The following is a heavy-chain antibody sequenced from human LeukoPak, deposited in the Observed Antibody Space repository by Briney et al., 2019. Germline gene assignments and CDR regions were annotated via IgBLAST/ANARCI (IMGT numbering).Heavy chain of an antibody. CDR2: IYYSGST. V-gene: IGHV4-59*08. CDR1: GGSISSYY. J-gene: IGHJ4*02. D-gene: IGHD1-26*01. Sequence: PSETLSLTCNVSGGSISSYYWSWIRQPPGKGLEWIGYIYYSGSTNYNPSLKSRVTISVVTSKNQFSLKLSSVTAADTAVYYCARLAIVGATHFDYWGQGTLVTVSP. CDR3: ARLAIVGATHFDY.